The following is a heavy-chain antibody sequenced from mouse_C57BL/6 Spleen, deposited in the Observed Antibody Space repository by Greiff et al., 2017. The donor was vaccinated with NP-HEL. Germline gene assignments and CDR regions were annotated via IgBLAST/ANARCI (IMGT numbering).Heavy chain of an antibody. V-gene: IGHV5-9*01. CDR1: GFTFSSYT. CDR3: ARRFTTVVGDGYFDV. D-gene: IGHD1-1*01. J-gene: IGHJ1*03. CDR2: ISGGGGNT. Sequence: EVMLVESGGGLVKPGGSLKLSCAASGFTFSSYTMSWVRQTPETRLEWVATISGGGGNTYYQDSVKGRLTISRDNAKNTLYLQMCSLRSEDTALYYSARRFTTVVGDGYFDVWGTGTTVTVSS.